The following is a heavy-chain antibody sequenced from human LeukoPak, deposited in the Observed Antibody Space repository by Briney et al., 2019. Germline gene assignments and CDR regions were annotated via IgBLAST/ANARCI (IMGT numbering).Heavy chain of an antibody. CDR3: AKGTGYDSSGYYAFDY. CDR1: GFTFDDYA. D-gene: IGHD3-22*01. Sequence: TGGSLRLSCAASGFTFDDYAMHWVRQAPGKGLEWVSGISWNSGSIGYADSVKGRFTISRDNAKNSLYLQMNSLRAEDTALYYCAKGTGYDSSGYYAFDYWGQGTLVTVSS. V-gene: IGHV3-9*01. CDR2: ISWNSGSI. J-gene: IGHJ4*02.